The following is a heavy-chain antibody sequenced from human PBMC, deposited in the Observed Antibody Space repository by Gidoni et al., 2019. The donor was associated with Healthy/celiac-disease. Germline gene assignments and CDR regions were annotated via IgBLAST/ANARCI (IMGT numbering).Heavy chain of an antibody. J-gene: IGHJ1*01. D-gene: IGHD2-2*01. V-gene: IGHV1-69*06. CDR2: IIPIFGTA. CDR1: GGTFSSYA. Sequence: QVQLVQSGAEVKKPGSSVKVSCKASGGTFSSYAISWVRQAPGQGLEWMGGIIPIFGTANYAQKFQGRVTITADKSTSTAYMELSSLRSEDTAVYYCARPYCSSTSCLHYVAEYFQHWGQGTLVTVSS. CDR3: ARPYCSSTSCLHYVAEYFQH.